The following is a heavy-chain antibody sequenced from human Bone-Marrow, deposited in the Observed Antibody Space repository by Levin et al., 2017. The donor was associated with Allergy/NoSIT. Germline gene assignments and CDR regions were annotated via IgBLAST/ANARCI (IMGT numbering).Heavy chain of an antibody. CDR2: ISYDGSNK. V-gene: IGHV3-30*18. D-gene: IGHD2-8*02. Sequence: GGSLRLSCAASGFTFSSYGMHWVRQAPGKGLEWVAVISYDGSNKYYADSVKGRFTISRDNSKNTLYLQMNSLRAEDTAVYYCAKDMADPLVVVYAPDAFDIWGQGTMVTVSS. CDR1: GFTFSSYG. J-gene: IGHJ3*02. CDR3: AKDMADPLVVVYAPDAFDI.